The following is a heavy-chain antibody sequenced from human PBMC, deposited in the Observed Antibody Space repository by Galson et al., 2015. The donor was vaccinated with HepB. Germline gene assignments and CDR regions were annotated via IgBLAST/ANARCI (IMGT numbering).Heavy chain of an antibody. J-gene: IGHJ6*02. V-gene: IGHV3-11*03. CDR2: ITGSSSAT. Sequence: SLRLSCAASGFTFSDRQMSWMRQAPGKGLEWVSYITGSSSATNYADSVKGRVTVSRDNAKNSLYLQMNSLRAEDTAIYYCGIHSTRGGGPVDVWGQGTTVTVSS. CDR3: GIHSTRGGGPVDV. D-gene: IGHD2-2*01. CDR1: GFTFSDRQ.